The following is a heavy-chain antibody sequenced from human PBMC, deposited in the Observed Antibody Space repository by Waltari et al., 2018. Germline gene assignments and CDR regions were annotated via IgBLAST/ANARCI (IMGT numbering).Heavy chain of an antibody. CDR1: GFTFDDYA. V-gene: IGHV3-9*01. CDR3: AKDMRAGAISCCYYDL. D-gene: IGHD1-26*01. Sequence: VQLVESGGGLVQPGRSLRLSCAASGFTFDDYAMHWVRQAPGKGLEWVSGLSWKSGSIGYADSVKGRFTISRDNAKNSLYLQMNSLRAEDTALYYCAKDMRAGAISCCYYDLWGRGTLVTVSS. J-gene: IGHJ2*01. CDR2: LSWKSGSI.